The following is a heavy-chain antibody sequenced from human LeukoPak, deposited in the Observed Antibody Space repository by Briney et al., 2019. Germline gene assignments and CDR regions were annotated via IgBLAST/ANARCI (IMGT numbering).Heavy chain of an antibody. D-gene: IGHD6-13*01. CDR1: GGTFSSYA. CDR3: ARVSSAAGYSYYYGMDV. Sequence: VASVKVSCKASGGTFSSYAISWVRQAPGQGLEWMGGIIPIFGTANYAQTFQGRVTITADESTSTAYMELSSLRSEDTAVYYCARVSSAAGYSYYYGMDVWGKGTTVTVSS. J-gene: IGHJ6*04. V-gene: IGHV1-69*13. CDR2: IIPIFGTA.